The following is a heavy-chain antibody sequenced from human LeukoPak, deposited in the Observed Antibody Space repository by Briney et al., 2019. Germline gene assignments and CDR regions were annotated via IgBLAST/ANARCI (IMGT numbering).Heavy chain of an antibody. CDR2: ISIIADT. D-gene: IGHD2-15*01. CDR1: GVTLSSFH. Sequence: GESVTHLCGVSGVTLSSFHMLWARPPRGRGRVCFSAISIIADTYYATSVKGRFTISRENAKNSLYLQMSSLRAGDTAVYYCARAFGAVAGYFDYGGQGTLVTVSS. CDR3: ARAFGAVAGYFDY. J-gene: IGHJ4*02. V-gene: IGHV3-13*01.